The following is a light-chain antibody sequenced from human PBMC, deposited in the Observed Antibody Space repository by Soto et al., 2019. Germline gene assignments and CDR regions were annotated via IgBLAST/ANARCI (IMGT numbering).Light chain of an antibody. CDR3: QQSVTTWM. CDR1: QGISSY. V-gene: IGKV1-8*01. Sequence: AIRMTQSPSSFSASTGDRVTITCRASQGISSYLAWYQQKPGKAPKLLIYAASTLQSGVPSRFSGSGSGTDFTLTISCLQAEDFATYYCQQSVTTWMCGQGTKV. J-gene: IGKJ1*01. CDR2: AAS.